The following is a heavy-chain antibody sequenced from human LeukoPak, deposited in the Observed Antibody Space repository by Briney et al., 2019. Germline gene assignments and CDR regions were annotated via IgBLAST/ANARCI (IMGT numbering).Heavy chain of an antibody. CDR3: ARVRKLPLEWDLIDF. CDR2: IYHSGNT. D-gene: IGHD1-1*01. V-gene: IGHV4-31*03. CDR1: GVSISSGGYY. J-gene: IGHJ4*02. Sequence: SETLSLTCTDSGVSISSGGYYWTWIRQRPGEALEWIGYIYHSGNTYYNPSLMSRIVLSVDTSKSQFSLKVTSVTAADTALYYCARVRKLPLEWDLIDFWGQGTLVTVSS.